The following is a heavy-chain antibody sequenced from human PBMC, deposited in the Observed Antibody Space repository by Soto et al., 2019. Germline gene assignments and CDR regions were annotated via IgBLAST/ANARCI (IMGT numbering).Heavy chain of an antibody. CDR3: AKETGVVATIRYYYYGMDV. J-gene: IGHJ6*02. CDR1: GFTFSSYA. CDR2: ISGSGGST. D-gene: IGHD5-12*01. V-gene: IGHV3-23*01. Sequence: EVQLLESGGGLVQPGWSLRLSCAASGFTFSSYAMRWVRQAPGKGLEWVSVISGSGGSTYYADSVKGRFTISRDNSRNTLYLQMNSLRAEDTAVYYCAKETGVVATIRYYYYGMDVWGQGDTVTVSS.